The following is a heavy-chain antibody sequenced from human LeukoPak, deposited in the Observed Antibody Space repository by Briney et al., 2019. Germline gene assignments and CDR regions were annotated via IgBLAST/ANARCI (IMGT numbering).Heavy chain of an antibody. Sequence: GASVKVSCKASGGAFSSYAISWVRQAPGQGLEWMGGIIPIFGTANYAQKFQGRVTITADESMSTAYMELSSLRSEDTAVYYCARDLDTAMVTSAFDIWGQGTMVTVSS. CDR2: IIPIFGTA. J-gene: IGHJ3*02. D-gene: IGHD5-18*01. CDR1: GGAFSSYA. V-gene: IGHV1-69*01. CDR3: ARDLDTAMVTSAFDI.